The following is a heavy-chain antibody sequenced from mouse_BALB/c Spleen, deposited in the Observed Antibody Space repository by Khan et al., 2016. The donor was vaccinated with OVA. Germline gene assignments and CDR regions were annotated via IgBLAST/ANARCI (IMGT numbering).Heavy chain of an antibody. CDR2: ISSGGSYT. V-gene: IGHV5-9-3*01. CDR1: GFTFSSYA. D-gene: IGHD1-1*01. J-gene: IGHJ2*01. Sequence: EVQLVESGGGLVKPGGSLKLSCAASGFTFSSYALSWVRQTPEKRLEWVATISSGGSYTYYPGRFKGRFTISRDNAWSTLYMQMSSLRSEDTAMYYCARNPGYYDSNYFDYWGQGSTLTVSS. CDR3: ARNPGYYDSNYFDY.